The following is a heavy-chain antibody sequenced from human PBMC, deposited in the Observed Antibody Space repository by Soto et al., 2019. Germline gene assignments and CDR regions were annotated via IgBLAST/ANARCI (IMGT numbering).Heavy chain of an antibody. Sequence: ASVKVSCTASGYTFTSYYMHWVRQAPGQGLEWMGIINPSGGSTSYAQKFQGRVTMTRDTSTSTVYMELSSLRSEDTAVYYCARGATMVRGLILLDHYYYYYYMDVWGKGTTVTVSS. CDR3: ARGATMVRGLILLDHYYYYYYMDV. J-gene: IGHJ6*03. CDR1: GYTFTSYY. CDR2: INPSGGST. V-gene: IGHV1-46*03. D-gene: IGHD3-10*01.